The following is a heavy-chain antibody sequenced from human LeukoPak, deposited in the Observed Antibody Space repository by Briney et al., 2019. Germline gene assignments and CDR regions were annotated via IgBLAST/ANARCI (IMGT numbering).Heavy chain of an antibody. V-gene: IGHV3-7*05. CDR3: ARGLGDY. J-gene: IGHJ4*02. CDR1: GFTFSSSW. D-gene: IGHD3-16*01. Sequence: GGSLRLSCAASGFTFSSSWLTWVRQAPGKGLGWVANINQDESDKYYVDSVKGRFTVSRDNAKNSLYLQMNGLRAEDTAVYYCARGLGDYWGQGTLVAVSS. CDR2: INQDESDK.